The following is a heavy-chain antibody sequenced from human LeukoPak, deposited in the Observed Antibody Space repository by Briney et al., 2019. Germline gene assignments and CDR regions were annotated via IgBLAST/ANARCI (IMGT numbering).Heavy chain of an antibody. J-gene: IGHJ6*02. Sequence: ASVKVSCKASGYTFTGYYIHWVRQTPGQGLEWMGWINPNTGGTNYAQEFQGRVTLTTDTSISTAYMELSRLRSDDTAVYYCARCKYGSGVTYGMDVWGQGTTVTVSS. CDR3: ARCKYGSGVTYGMDV. D-gene: IGHD3-10*01. V-gene: IGHV1-2*02. CDR1: GYTFTGYY. CDR2: INPNTGGT.